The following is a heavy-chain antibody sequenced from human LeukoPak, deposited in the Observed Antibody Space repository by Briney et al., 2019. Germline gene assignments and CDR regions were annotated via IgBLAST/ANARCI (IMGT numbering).Heavy chain of an antibody. J-gene: IGHJ2*01. D-gene: IGHD6-6*01. CDR3: ARERSGIAARPWYCDV. CDR2: IYNSGST. CDR1: GGSLSSYY. Sequence: SETLSLTCTVSGGSLSSYYWSCMPQPPGRGLEWIGHIYNSGSTTYNPSLKSRTTISMDASKNQFFLTLSSVTAADTAVYYCARERSGIAARPWYCDVWGRGTLVTVSS. V-gene: IGHV4-59*01.